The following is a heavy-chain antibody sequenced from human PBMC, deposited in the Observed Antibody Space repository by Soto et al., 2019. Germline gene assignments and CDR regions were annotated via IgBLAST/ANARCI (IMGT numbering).Heavy chain of an antibody. CDR3: ARKADYYDSSGFDY. CDR1: GGSISSGGYY. D-gene: IGHD3-22*01. V-gene: IGHV4-31*03. J-gene: IGHJ4*02. CDR2: IYYSGST. Sequence: PSETLSLTCTVSGGSISSGGYYWSWIRQHPGKGLEWIGYIYYSGSTYYNPSLKSRVTISVDTSKNQFSLKLSSVTAADTAVYYCARKADYYDSSGFDYWGQGTLVTVSS.